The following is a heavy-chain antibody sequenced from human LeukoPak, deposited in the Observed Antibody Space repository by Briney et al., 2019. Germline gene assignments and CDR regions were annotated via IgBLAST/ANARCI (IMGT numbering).Heavy chain of an antibody. J-gene: IGHJ6*02. D-gene: IGHD2-15*01. CDR3: ARDGGCSGGSCYPPGYYGMDV. V-gene: IGHV4-31*03. CDR1: GGSISSGGYY. Sequence: PSETLSLTCTVSGGSISSGGYYWSWIRQHPGKGLEWIGYIYYSGSTYYNPSLKSRVTISVDTSKNQFSLKLSSVTAADTAVYYCARDGGCSGGSCYPPGYYGMDVWGQGTTVTVSS. CDR2: IYYSGST.